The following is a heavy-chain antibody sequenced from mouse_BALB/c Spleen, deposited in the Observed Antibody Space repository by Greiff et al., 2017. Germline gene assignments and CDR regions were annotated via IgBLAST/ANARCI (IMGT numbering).Heavy chain of an antibody. Sequence: EVKLVESGGGLVQPGGSRKLSCAASGFTFSSFGMHWVRQAPEKGLEWVAYISSGSSTIYYADTVKGRFTISRDNPKNTLFLQMTSLRSEDTAMYYCARAGITTRAMDYWGQGTSVTVAS. CDR1: GFTFSSFG. CDR3: ARAGITTRAMDY. CDR2: ISSGSSTI. V-gene: IGHV5-17*02. D-gene: IGHD2-4*01. J-gene: IGHJ4*01.